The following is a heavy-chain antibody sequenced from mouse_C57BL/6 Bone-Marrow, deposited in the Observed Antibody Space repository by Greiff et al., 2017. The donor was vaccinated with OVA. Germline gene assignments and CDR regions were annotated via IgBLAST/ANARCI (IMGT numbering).Heavy chain of an antibody. J-gene: IGHJ2*01. CDR1: GISITTGNYR. V-gene: IGHV3-5*01. CDR2: IYYSGTI. D-gene: IGHD2-2*01. CDR3: AYGYDGGLDY. Sequence: DVKLVESGPGLVKPSQTVFLTCTVTGISITTGNYRWSWIRQFPGHKLEWIGYIYYSGTITYNPSLTSRTTITRDTPKNQFFMEMNALTAEDTATYYCAYGYDGGLDYWGQGTTRTVSS.